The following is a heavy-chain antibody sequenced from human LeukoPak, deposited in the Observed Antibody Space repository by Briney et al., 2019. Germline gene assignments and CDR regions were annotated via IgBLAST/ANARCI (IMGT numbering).Heavy chain of an antibody. CDR3: ARGRVRRVPGSGSYYPDY. V-gene: IGHV4-59*01. J-gene: IGHJ4*02. D-gene: IGHD3-10*01. CDR1: GGSIRSYY. CDR2: IYYSGST. Sequence: PSETLSLTCTVSGGSIRSYYWSWIRQPPGKGLEWIAYIYYSGSTNYNPSLKSRVTISVDTSKNQFSLKLSSVPAADTAVYYCARGRVRRVPGSGSYYPDYWGQGTLVTVSS.